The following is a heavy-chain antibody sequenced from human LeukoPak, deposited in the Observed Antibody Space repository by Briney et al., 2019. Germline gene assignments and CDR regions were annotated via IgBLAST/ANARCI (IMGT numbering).Heavy chain of an antibody. Sequence: PSETLSLTCAVSGGSISSGGYSWSWIRQPPGKGLEWSGYIYHSGSTYYNPSLKSRVTISVDRSKNQFSLKLSSVTAADTAVYYCARVGATPAHFDYWGQGTLVTVSS. CDR2: IYHSGST. D-gene: IGHD5-12*01. CDR1: GGSISSGGYS. J-gene: IGHJ4*02. V-gene: IGHV4-30-2*01. CDR3: ARVGATPAHFDY.